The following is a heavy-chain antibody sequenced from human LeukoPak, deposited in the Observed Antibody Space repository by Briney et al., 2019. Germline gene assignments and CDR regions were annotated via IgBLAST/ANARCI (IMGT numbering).Heavy chain of an antibody. Sequence: GGSLTLSCAASGFTFSSNWMHWVRQAPGKGLVWVSRINSDGSSTSYADSVKGRFTISRDNAKNTLYLQMNSLRAEDMAVYFCVRDDYGDYLFDNWGQGTLGTVSS. CDR2: INSDGSST. J-gene: IGHJ4*02. V-gene: IGHV3-74*01. CDR3: VRDDYGDYLFDN. D-gene: IGHD4-17*01. CDR1: GFTFSSNW.